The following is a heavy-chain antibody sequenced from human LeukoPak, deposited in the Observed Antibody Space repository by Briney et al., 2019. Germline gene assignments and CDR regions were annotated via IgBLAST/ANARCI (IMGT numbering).Heavy chain of an antibody. D-gene: IGHD3-10*01. CDR1: GYSISSGYY. J-gene: IGHJ4*02. CDR3: ARDLGGEPV. V-gene: IGHV4-38-2*02. CDR2: IYHSGST. Sequence: SETLSLTCTVSGYSISSGYYWGWIRQPPGKGLEWIGSIYHSGSTYYNPSLKSRVTISVDTSKNQFSLKLSSVTAADTAVYYCARDLGGEPVWGQGTLVTVSS.